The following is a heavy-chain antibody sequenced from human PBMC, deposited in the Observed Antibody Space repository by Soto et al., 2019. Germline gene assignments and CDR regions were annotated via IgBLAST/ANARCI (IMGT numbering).Heavy chain of an antibody. J-gene: IGHJ5*02. CDR2: ISSSGSNI. CDR1: GFTFSSYE. D-gene: IGHD2-21*01. Sequence: EVQLVESGGGLVQPGGSLRLSCAASGFTFSSYEMNWVRQAPGKGLEWDSYISSSGSNIYYAGSVEGRFTISKDNAKNSLALQMNSLRAEDTAVYYCARELFPRRTLIRWFDLWGHGTLVTLSS. V-gene: IGHV3-48*03. CDR3: ARELFPRRTLIRWFDL.